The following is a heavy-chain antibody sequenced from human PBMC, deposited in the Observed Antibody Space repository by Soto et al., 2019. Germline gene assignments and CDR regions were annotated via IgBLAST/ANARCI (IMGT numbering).Heavy chain of an antibody. J-gene: IGHJ6*02. CDR2: IWYDGSNK. D-gene: IGHD1-26*01. Sequence: GGSLRLSCAASGFTFSSYGMHWVRQAPGKGLEWVAVIWYDGSNKYYADSVKGRFTISRDNSKNTLYLQMNSLRAEDTAVYYCAREGGTYSGSYGYYGMDVWGQGTTVTVSS. V-gene: IGHV3-33*01. CDR3: AREGGTYSGSYGYYGMDV. CDR1: GFTFSSYG.